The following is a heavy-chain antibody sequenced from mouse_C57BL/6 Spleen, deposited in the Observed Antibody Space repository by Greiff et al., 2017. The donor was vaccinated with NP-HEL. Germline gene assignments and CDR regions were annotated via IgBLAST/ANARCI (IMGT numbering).Heavy chain of an antibody. CDR2: ISPGSGST. CDR1: GYTFTDYY. D-gene: IGHD1-1*01. Sequence: QVQLQQSGPELVKPGASVKISCKASGYTFTDYYINWVKQRPGQGLEWIGWISPGSGSTYYNEKFKGKATLTVDKSSSTAYMLLSSLTSEDSAVYFCAWSYYGSSPYWYFDVWGTGTTVTVSS. J-gene: IGHJ1*03. V-gene: IGHV1-75*01. CDR3: AWSYYGSSPYWYFDV.